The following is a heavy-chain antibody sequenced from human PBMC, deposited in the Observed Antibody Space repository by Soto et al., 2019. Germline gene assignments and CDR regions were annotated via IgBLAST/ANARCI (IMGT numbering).Heavy chain of an antibody. CDR3: ARGRRGIAAAGIVYYFDY. J-gene: IGHJ4*02. V-gene: IGHV1-8*01. CDR1: GYTFSSYD. Sequence: QVQLVQSGAEVKKPGASVKVSCKASGYTFSSYDINWVRQATGQGLEWMGWMNPNSGNTGYAQMFQGRVTVTRNTSISTAYMELSSLRSDDTAVYYCARGRRGIAAAGIVYYFDYWGQGTLVTVSS. D-gene: IGHD6-13*01. CDR2: MNPNSGNT.